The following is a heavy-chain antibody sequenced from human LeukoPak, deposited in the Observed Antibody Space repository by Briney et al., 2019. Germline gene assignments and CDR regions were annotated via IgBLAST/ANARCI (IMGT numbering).Heavy chain of an antibody. CDR2: ISGSGTNT. CDR1: GFTFRTSV. CDR3: TRDSGYNAFDI. J-gene: IGHJ3*02. D-gene: IGHD5-12*01. Sequence: GGSLRLSCTGSGFTFRTSVMTWVRQAPGKGLEWVSAISGSGTNTYFADSVKGRFTISRDNSKNTLYLQIHSLRAEDTAVYYCTRDSGYNAFDIWGQGTMVTVSS. V-gene: IGHV3-23*01.